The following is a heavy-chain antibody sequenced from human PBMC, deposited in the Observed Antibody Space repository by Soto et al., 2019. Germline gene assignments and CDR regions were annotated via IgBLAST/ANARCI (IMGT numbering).Heavy chain of an antibody. CDR3: AKGTQLFYYSAMDV. D-gene: IGHD1-1*01. CDR2: LSGSGDTT. Sequence: PGGSLRLSCAASGFPFSIYGMNWVRQAPGKGLEWVSALSGSGDTTYYADSVRGRFSISRDNSKNTLYLQMSSLRGEDTAVYYCAKGTQLFYYSAMDVWGKCTTVNVSS. J-gene: IGHJ6*04. V-gene: IGHV3-23*01. CDR1: GFPFSIYG.